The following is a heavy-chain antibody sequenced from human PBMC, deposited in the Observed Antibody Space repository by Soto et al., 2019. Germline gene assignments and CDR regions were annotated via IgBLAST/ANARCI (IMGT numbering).Heavy chain of an antibody. V-gene: IGHV1-18*04. CDR3: ARGGLLWFGELPLDY. CDR2: ISAYNGNT. J-gene: IGHJ4*02. D-gene: IGHD3-10*01. CDR1: GYTFTSYG. Sequence: GASVKVSCKASGYTFTSYGISWVRQAPGQGLEWMGWISAYNGNTNYAQKLQGRVTMTTDTSTSTAYMELRSLRSDDTAVYYRARGGLLWFGELPLDYWGQGTLVTVSS.